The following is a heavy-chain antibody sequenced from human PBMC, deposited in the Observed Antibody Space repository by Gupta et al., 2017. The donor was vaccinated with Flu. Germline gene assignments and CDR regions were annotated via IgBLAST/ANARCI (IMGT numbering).Heavy chain of an antibody. V-gene: IGHV4-59*01. CDR1: GASISSYY. J-gene: IGHJ4*02. CDR3: ARGDRPLGY. Sequence: QVQLQESGPGLVKPSETLSLTCTVSGASISSYYWSWIRQPPGKGLEWIGYIHYSGSTNYNPSLKSRVTISVDTSKNQFSLKLSSVTAADTAVYYCARGDRPLGYWGQGTLVTVSS. D-gene: IGHD6-6*01. CDR2: IHYSGST.